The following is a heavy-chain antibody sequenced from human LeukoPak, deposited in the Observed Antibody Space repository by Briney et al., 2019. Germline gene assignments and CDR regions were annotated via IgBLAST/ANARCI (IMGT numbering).Heavy chain of an antibody. CDR1: GDSVSSNSAA. D-gene: IGHD6-19*01. Sequence: SQTLSLTCAISGDSVSSNSAAWNWIRQSPSRGLEWLGRTYYRSKWYNDYAVSVKSRITINPDTSKNQFSLQLNSVTPEDTAVYYCARFQGLARYYYYYGMDVWGQGTTVTVSS. CDR2: TYYRSKWYN. V-gene: IGHV6-1*01. CDR3: ARFQGLARYYYYYGMDV. J-gene: IGHJ6*02.